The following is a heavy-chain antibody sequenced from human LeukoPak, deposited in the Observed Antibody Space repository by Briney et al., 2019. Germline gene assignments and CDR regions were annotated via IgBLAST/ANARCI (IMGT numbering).Heavy chain of an antibody. D-gene: IGHD4-23*01. J-gene: IGHJ3*02. V-gene: IGHV1-18*01. Sequence: GASVKVSCKASGYTFTSYDINWVRQTPGQGLEWMGWISAYNGNTNYAQKLQGRVTMTTDTSTSTAYMELRSLRSDDTAVYYCARDFGGNSPYDAFDIWGQGTMVTVSS. CDR2: ISAYNGNT. CDR1: GYTFTSYD. CDR3: ARDFGGNSPYDAFDI.